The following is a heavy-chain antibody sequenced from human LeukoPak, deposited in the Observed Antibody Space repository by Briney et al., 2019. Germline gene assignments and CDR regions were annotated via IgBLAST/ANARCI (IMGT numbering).Heavy chain of an antibody. CDR2: ISSSSSYI. CDR3: ARAPVHYDSSGYYTLRYFDY. CDR1: GFTFSSYS. J-gene: IGHJ4*02. D-gene: IGHD3-22*01. V-gene: IGHV3-21*01. Sequence: GGSLRLSCAASGFTFSSYSMNWVRQAPGKGLEWVSSISSSSSYIYYADSVKGRFTISRDNAKNSLYLQMNSLRAEDTAVYYCARAPVHYDSSGYYTLRYFDYWGQGTLVTVSS.